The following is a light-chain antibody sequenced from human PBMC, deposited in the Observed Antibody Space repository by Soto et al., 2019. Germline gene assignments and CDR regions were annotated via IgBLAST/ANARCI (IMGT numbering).Light chain of an antibody. CDR2: QYS. V-gene: IGLV3-1*01. CDR3: QAWDSSSYV. Sequence: SYELTQPPSVSVSPGQTASITCSGDKLGDKNACWNQQKPGQPPVLVFYQYSKRPSGIPERFSGSNSGNTATLTISGTQAMDEADYYCQAWDSSSYVFGTGTKLTVL. J-gene: IGLJ1*01. CDR1: KLGDKN.